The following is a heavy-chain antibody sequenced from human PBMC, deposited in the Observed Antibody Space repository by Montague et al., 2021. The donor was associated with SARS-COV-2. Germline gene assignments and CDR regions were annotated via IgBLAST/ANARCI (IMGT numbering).Heavy chain of an antibody. V-gene: IGHV4-39*01. CDR3: ARLLPDGTVVATDIPFDS. D-gene: IGHD2-21*02. J-gene: IGHJ4*02. Sequence: SETLSLTCTVSGASISRSDYYWAWIRPPPGKGLELIVSIHYIGSTYYNPSLESRVTISVDTSENQFSLKLRSVIAADTAVHYCARLLPDGTVVATDIPFDSWGQGTLVTVSS. CDR1: GASISRSDYY. CDR2: IHYIGST.